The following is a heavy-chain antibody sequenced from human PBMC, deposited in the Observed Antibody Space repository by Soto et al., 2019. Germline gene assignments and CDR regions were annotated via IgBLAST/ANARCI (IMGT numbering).Heavy chain of an antibody. CDR1: GFTFSSYG. CDR3: AKGGYSYGYIGLREYYFDY. Sequence: PGGSLRLSCAASGFTFSSYGMHWVRQAPGKGLEWVAVISYDGSNKYYADSVKGRFTISRDNSKNTLYLQMNSLRAEDTAVYYCAKGGYSYGYIGLREYYFDYWGQGTLVTVSS. CDR2: ISYDGSNK. J-gene: IGHJ4*02. V-gene: IGHV3-30*18. D-gene: IGHD5-18*01.